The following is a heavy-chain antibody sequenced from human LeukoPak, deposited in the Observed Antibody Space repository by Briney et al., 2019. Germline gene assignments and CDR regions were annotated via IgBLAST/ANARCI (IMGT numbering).Heavy chain of an antibody. J-gene: IGHJ6*02. V-gene: IGHV3-30-3*01. CDR3: ARGSKRNVLRFLEWLFYGMDV. CDR1: GFTFSSYA. Sequence: PGGSLRLSCAASGFTFSSYAIHWVRQAPGKGLEWVAVISYDGSNKYYADSVKGRFTISRDNSKNTLYLQMNSLRAEDTAVYYCARGSKRNVLRFLEWLFYGMDVWGQGTTVTVSS. D-gene: IGHD3-3*01. CDR2: ISYDGSNK.